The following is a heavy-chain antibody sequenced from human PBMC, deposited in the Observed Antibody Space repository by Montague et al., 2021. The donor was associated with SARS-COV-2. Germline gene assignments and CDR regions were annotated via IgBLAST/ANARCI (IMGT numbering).Heavy chain of an antibody. CDR2: ISYSGST. V-gene: IGHV4-59*08. J-gene: IGHJ6*02. D-gene: IGHD3-10*01. Sequence: SETLSLTCTVSGGSISSCYWSWIRQPPGKGLEWIGYISYSGSTNYNPSLKSRVPISVDTSKNQFSLKLSPVTAADTAVYYCAGAGSGSYSFYYYYGMDVWGQGTTVTVSS. CDR1: GGSISSCY. CDR3: AGAGSGSYSFYYYYGMDV.